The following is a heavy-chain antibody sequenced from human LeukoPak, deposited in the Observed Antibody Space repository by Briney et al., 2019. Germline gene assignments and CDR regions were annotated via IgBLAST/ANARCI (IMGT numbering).Heavy chain of an antibody. CDR2: INHSGST. Sequence: SETLSLTCAVYGGSFSGYYWSWIRQPPGKGLEWIGEINHSGSTNYNPSPKSRVTISVDTSKNQFSLKLSSVTAADTAVYYCARGHLGYDFWSGYSSSRYWFDPWGQGTLVTVSS. CDR1: GGSFSGYY. D-gene: IGHD3-3*01. CDR3: ARGHLGYDFWSGYSSSRYWFDP. V-gene: IGHV4-34*01. J-gene: IGHJ5*02.